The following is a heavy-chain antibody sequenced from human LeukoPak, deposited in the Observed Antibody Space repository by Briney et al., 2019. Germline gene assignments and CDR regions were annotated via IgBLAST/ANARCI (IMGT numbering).Heavy chain of an antibody. V-gene: IGHV1-8*01. CDR2: MSPNSGDT. J-gene: IGHJ4*02. D-gene: IGHD7-27*01. CDR1: GYTFTSHD. Sequence: ASVKVSCKASGYTFTSHDINWVRQATGQGLEWMGWMSPNSGDTGYAQKFQGRVTMTSDSSISTAYMELSSLRSEDAAIYYCVRTPPNWGFDYWGQGTLVTVSS. CDR3: VRTPPNWGFDY.